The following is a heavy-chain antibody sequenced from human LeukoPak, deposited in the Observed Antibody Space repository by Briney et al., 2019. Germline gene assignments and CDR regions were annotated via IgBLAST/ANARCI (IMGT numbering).Heavy chain of an antibody. V-gene: IGHV3-21*01. CDR1: GFTFSSYS. D-gene: IGHD3-9*01. Sequence: GGSLRLSCAASGFTFSSYSMNWVRQAPGKGLEWVSSISSGSSYIYYADSVKGRFTISRDNAKNSLYLQMNSLRAEDTAVYYCARGEGYDILWFDPWGQGTLVTVSS. CDR3: ARGEGYDILWFDP. J-gene: IGHJ5*02. CDR2: ISSGSSYI.